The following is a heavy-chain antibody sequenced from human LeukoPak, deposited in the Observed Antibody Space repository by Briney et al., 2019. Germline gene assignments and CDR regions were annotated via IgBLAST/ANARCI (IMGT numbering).Heavy chain of an antibody. Sequence: SETLSLTCAVSGGSISSGGYSWSWIRQPPGTGLEWIGYIYHSGSTCYNPSLKSRVTISVDRSKNQFSLKLSSVTAADAAVYYCARRVTNYWYFDLWGRGTLVTVSS. CDR1: GGSISSGGYS. J-gene: IGHJ2*01. CDR3: ARRVTNYWYFDL. V-gene: IGHV4-30-2*01. D-gene: IGHD2-21*02. CDR2: IYHSGST.